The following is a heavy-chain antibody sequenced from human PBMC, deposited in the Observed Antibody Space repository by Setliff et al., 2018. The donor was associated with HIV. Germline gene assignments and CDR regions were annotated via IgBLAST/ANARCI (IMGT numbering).Heavy chain of an antibody. CDR3: AKAQWLLSHWGFDP. V-gene: IGHV7-4-1*02. CDR2: INTKTGNP. D-gene: IGHD3-3*01. J-gene: IGHJ5*02. Sequence: GASVKVSCKAFGYTFTSYGRNWVRQAPGQGLEWMGWINTKTGNPTYAQGFTGRFVFSLDTSVSTAHLQISSLKAEDTAVYYCAKAQWLLSHWGFDPWGQGTLVTVSS. CDR1: GYTFTSYG.